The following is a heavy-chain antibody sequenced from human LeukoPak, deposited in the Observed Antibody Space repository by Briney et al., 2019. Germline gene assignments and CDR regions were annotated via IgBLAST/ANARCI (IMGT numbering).Heavy chain of an antibody. CDR1: GYSISSGYY. CDR2: IYHSGST. Sequence: SETLSLTCSVSGYSISSGYYWGWSRQPPGKGLEWIGSIYHSGSTYYNASLQSRVTISIDTSKNQFSLRLNSVTAADTAMYYCAKSGGYGLIDYWGQGTRVTVSS. V-gene: IGHV4-38-2*01. CDR3: AKSGGYGLIDY. J-gene: IGHJ4*02. D-gene: IGHD1-26*01.